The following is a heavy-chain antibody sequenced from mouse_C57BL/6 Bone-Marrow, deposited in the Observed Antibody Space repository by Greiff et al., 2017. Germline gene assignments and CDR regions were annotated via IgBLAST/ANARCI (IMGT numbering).Heavy chain of an antibody. J-gene: IGHJ3*01. CDR1: GFTFSDYG. D-gene: IGHD1-1*01. CDR3: ARDRYYYCSSWFAD. V-gene: IGHV5-17*01. CDR2: ISSGRSTI. Sequence: EVLLVESGGGLVKPGGSLKLSCAASGFTFSDYGMHWVRQAPEKGLEWVAYISSGRSTIYYADTVKGRFTLSRDNAKNTLFLQMTSLRSEDTAMYYGARDRYYYCSSWFADWGQGTLVTVSA.